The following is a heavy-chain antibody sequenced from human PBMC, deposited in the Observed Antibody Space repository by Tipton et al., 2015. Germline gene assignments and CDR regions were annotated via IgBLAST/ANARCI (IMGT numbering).Heavy chain of an antibody. J-gene: IGHJ4*02. Sequence: TLSLTCTVSGGSVSSGSYYWSWIRQPAGKGLEYIGRVSTSGSTKYSPSLKSRVTMSVDTSKNQFSLKLSSVTAADTAVYYCARDPDFVFDSWGQGALVTVSS. CDR1: GGSVSSGSYY. V-gene: IGHV4-61*02. CDR3: ARDPDFVFDS. CDR2: VSTSGST.